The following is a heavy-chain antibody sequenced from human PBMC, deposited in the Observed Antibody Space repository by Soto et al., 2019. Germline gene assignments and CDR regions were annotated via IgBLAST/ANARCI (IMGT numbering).Heavy chain of an antibody. CDR2: IIPILGIA. Sequence: QVQLVQSGAEVKKPGSSVKVSCKASGGTFSSYTISWVRQAPGQGLEWMGRIIPILGIANSALKFQGRVTITADKSTSTAYMELSSLRSEDTAVYYCARAPSYCSSTSCYEDYWGEGTLDTVSS. CDR1: GGTFSSYT. J-gene: IGHJ4*02. D-gene: IGHD2-2*01. V-gene: IGHV1-69*02. CDR3: ARAPSYCSSTSCYEDY.